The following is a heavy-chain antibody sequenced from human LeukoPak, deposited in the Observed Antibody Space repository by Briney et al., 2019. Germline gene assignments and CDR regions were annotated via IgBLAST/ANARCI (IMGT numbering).Heavy chain of an antibody. J-gene: IGHJ4*02. D-gene: IGHD6-19*01. Sequence: ASVKVSCKTSGYTFTSYDINWVRQATGQGLERMGWMNPNSGNTGYAQKFQGRVTMTRNTSITTAYMELSSLRSEDTAVYYCARGPYSGGSYYFDYWGLGTMVTVSS. CDR3: ARGPYSGGSYYFDY. V-gene: IGHV1-8*01. CDR1: GYTFTSYD. CDR2: MNPNSGNT.